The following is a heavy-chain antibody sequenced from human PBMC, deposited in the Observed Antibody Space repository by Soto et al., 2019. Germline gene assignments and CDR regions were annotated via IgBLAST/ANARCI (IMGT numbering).Heavy chain of an antibody. CDR1: AGSINSGSYY. V-gene: IGHV4-61*01. Sequence: QVQLQESGPGLVKPSETLSLTCTVSAGSINSGSYYWSWIRQPPGKGLEWIGYIYSSGGANYNPSLESRVTISVDTSKNQFSLKLSSVTAADTAVYYCARERGNSEVDYWGQGTLVTVSS. CDR3: ARERGNSEVDY. CDR2: IYSSGGA. J-gene: IGHJ4*02. D-gene: IGHD4-4*01.